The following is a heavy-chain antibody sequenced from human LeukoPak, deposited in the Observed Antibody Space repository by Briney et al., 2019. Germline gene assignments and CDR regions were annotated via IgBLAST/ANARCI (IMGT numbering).Heavy chain of an antibody. J-gene: IGHJ3*02. Sequence: PGGSLGLSCAASGFTFSKAWMSWVRQAPGKGLEWVGRIKSKTDGGTTDYAAPVKGRFTISRDDSENTLYLQMNSLRAEDTAVYYCARDGYTRTGRAFDIWGQGTMVTVSS. V-gene: IGHV3-15*01. CDR1: GFTFSKAW. CDR3: ARDGYTRTGRAFDI. CDR2: IKSKTDGGTT. D-gene: IGHD5-24*01.